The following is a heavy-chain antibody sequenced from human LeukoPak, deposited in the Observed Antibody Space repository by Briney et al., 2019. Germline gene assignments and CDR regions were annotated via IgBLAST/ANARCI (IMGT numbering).Heavy chain of an antibody. V-gene: IGHV3-23*01. CDR2: IGSDNKP. Sequence: PGGSLRLSCEASVFTFSAYDMTWVPQAPGKGLEWVSSIGSDNKPHYSESVKGRFAISRDNSKNTLFLQLHNLRVEDTALYYCARDLHYYVARDVWGQGTTVTVSS. D-gene: IGHD3-10*02. CDR3: ARDLHYYVARDV. CDR1: VFTFSAYD. J-gene: IGHJ6*02.